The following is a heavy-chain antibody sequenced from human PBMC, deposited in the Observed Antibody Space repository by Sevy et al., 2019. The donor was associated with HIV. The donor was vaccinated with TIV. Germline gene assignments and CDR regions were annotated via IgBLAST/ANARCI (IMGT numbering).Heavy chain of an antibody. CDR3: LRELLRPVGAPAASFDY. V-gene: IGHV3-64D*06. D-gene: IGHD2-2*01. Sequence: GGSLRLSCSASGFTFNYYGMYWVRQAPGKGLQYVSGISSNGDGTDYGDSVKGRFTISRDNSKNTLYLQMSSLRAEDTAVYFCLRELLRPVGAPAASFDYWGQGTLVTVSS. CDR1: GFTFNYYG. CDR2: ISSNGDGT. J-gene: IGHJ4*02.